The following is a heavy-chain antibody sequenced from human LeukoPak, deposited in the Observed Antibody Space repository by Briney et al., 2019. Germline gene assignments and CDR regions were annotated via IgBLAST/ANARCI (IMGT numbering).Heavy chain of an antibody. Sequence: SGGSLRLSCAASGFTFSSYAMSWVRQAPGKGLEWVSAITGSRGPTYYADSVKGRFTISRDNSKNTLYLLMNSLRAEDTAVYYCAKSGNGAYFDYWGQGTLVTVSS. CDR1: GFTFSSYA. J-gene: IGHJ4*02. V-gene: IGHV3-23*01. CDR3: AKSGNGAYFDY. CDR2: ITGSRGPT. D-gene: IGHD5-12*01.